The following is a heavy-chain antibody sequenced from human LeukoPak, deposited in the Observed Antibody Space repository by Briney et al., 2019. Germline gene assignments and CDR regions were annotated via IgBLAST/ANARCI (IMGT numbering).Heavy chain of an antibody. J-gene: IGHJ4*02. CDR1: GYTFTSYA. D-gene: IGHD4/OR15-4a*01. V-gene: IGHV1-3*01. CDR3: ARDRVGDYGDRRRDDYFDY. CDR2: INAGNGNT. Sequence: GASVKVSCKASGYTFTSYAMHWVRQAPRQRLEWMGWINAGNGNTKYSQKFQGRVTITRDTSASTAYMELSSLRSEDTAVYYCARDRVGDYGDRRRDDYFDYWGQGALVTVSS.